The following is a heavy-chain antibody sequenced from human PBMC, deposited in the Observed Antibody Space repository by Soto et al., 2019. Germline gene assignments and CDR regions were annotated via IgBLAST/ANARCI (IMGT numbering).Heavy chain of an antibody. Sequence: SLKVSCKASGGTFSSYAISWVRQAPGQGLEWMGGIIPIFGTANYAQKFQGRVTITADESTSTAYMELSSLRSEDTAVYYRARDRYYDSSGSLVYWGQGTLVTVSS. CDR1: GGTFSSYA. CDR3: ARDRYYDSSGSLVY. J-gene: IGHJ4*02. CDR2: IIPIFGTA. V-gene: IGHV1-69*13. D-gene: IGHD3-22*01.